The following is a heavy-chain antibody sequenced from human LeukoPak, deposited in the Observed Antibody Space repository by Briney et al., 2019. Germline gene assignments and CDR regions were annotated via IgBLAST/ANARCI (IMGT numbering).Heavy chain of an antibody. Sequence: SVKVSCKASGGTFSSYAISWVRQAPGQGLEWMGGIIPIFGTANYAQKFQGRVTITADESTSTAYMELSSLRSEDTAVYYCARSEQLERRLPLDYWGQGTLVTVSS. CDR1: GGTFSSYA. CDR2: IIPIFGTA. J-gene: IGHJ4*02. CDR3: ARSEQLERRLPLDY. V-gene: IGHV1-69*13. D-gene: IGHD1-1*01.